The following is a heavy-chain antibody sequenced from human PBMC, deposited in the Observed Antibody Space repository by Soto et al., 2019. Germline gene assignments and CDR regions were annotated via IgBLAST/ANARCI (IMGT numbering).Heavy chain of an antibody. CDR3: ARVSIAVAGIAYYFDY. CDR2: VSHDGSNK. Sequence: QVQLVESGGGVVQPGRSLRLSCAASGFSFSSCAMHWVRQAPGKGLEWVAVVSHDGSNKYYADSVKGRVNISRDNSINTVYFQMNSLRAEDTAVYYCARVSIAVAGIAYYFDYWGQGTLVTVSS. CDR1: GFSFSSCA. J-gene: IGHJ4*02. D-gene: IGHD6-19*01. V-gene: IGHV3-30*14.